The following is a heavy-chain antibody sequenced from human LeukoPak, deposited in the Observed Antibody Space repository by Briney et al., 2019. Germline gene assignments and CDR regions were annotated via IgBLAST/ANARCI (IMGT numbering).Heavy chain of an antibody. D-gene: IGHD2-2*02. J-gene: IGHJ3*02. CDR3: AIEFATVVVSAVISAFDI. Sequence: ASVKVSCKASGYTFTDYYMHWARQAPGQGLEWMGWINPNSGGTNYAQKFQGRVTMTRYTSIRTAYMELSRLRSDDTAVYYCAIEFATVVVSAVISAFDIWGKGTTVTVSS. V-gene: IGHV1-2*02. CDR1: GYTFTDYY. CDR2: INPNSGGT.